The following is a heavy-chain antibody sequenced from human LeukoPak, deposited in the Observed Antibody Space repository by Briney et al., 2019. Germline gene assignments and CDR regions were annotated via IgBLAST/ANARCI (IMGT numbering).Heavy chain of an antibody. D-gene: IGHD3-22*01. V-gene: IGHV3-66*01. CDR2: IYPNGNT. Sequence: PGGSLRLSCAASGFTVSSNYMNWVRQAPGKGLEWVSMIYPNGNTFYTDSVKGRFTISRDNSKNTLDLQMSSLRAEDTAVYYCAREDGIVVVTDDAFDIWGQGTMVTVSS. CDR1: GFTVSSNY. CDR3: AREDGIVVVTDDAFDI. J-gene: IGHJ3*02.